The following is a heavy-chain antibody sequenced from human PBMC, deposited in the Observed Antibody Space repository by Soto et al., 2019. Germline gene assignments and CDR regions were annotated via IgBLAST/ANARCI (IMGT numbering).Heavy chain of an antibody. CDR1: GFTFSSYA. J-gene: IGHJ4*02. D-gene: IGHD3-22*01. Sequence: GGSLRLSCAASGFTFSSYAMSWVRQAPGKGLEWVSAISGSGGSTYYTDSVKGRFTISRDNSKNTLYLQMNSLIAEDTAVYYCAKTAQYYDSSGYLDYFDYWGQGTLVTVSS. CDR3: AKTAQYYDSSGYLDYFDY. CDR2: ISGSGGST. V-gene: IGHV3-23*01.